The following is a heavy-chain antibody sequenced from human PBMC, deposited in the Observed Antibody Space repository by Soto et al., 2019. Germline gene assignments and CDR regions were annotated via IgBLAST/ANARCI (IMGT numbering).Heavy chain of an antibody. Sequence: EVQLVESGGDLVQPGGSLRLSCAASGFTFSYYSVNWVRQAPGKGLEWVSYISSSSTAIYYADSVKGRFTISRDNAKNSLYLQTNSLRAEDTAVYYCARDTVSGSLDYWGQGTLVTVSP. J-gene: IGHJ4*02. V-gene: IGHV3-48*01. CDR3: ARDTVSGSLDY. CDR2: ISSSSTAI. CDR1: GFTFSYYS. D-gene: IGHD1-26*01.